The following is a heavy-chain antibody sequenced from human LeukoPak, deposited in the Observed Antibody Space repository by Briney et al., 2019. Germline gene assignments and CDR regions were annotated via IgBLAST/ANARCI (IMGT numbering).Heavy chain of an antibody. CDR3: AREFLASRRNWVDP. V-gene: IGHV4-61*02. Sequence: NPSETLSLTCSVSGDSISHVTHYWSSIRQSAGQGLEWIGCVYITGATNYNPSLKTQVTISVDPSLNQFSLNLTSVTPADTAVYYCAREFLASRRNWVDPWGQGTLVTVSS. J-gene: IGHJ5*02. CDR2: VYITGAT. CDR1: GDSISHVTHY. D-gene: IGHD6-6*01.